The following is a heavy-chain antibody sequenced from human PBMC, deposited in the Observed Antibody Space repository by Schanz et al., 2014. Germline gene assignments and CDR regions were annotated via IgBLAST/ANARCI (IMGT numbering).Heavy chain of an antibody. CDR1: GGTFSSFG. CDR2: ISAYNGHT. CDR3: ARAKRFGDMDV. Sequence: QVQLVQSGAEVKKPGASVKVSCKASGGTFSSFGINWVRQAPGQGLEWMGWISAYNGHTDYAQKLQGRVTLTTDTSTSTAYMELRNLRSDDTAVYYCARAKRFGDMDVWGQGTTVTGSS. V-gene: IGHV1-18*01. D-gene: IGHD3-10*01. J-gene: IGHJ6*02.